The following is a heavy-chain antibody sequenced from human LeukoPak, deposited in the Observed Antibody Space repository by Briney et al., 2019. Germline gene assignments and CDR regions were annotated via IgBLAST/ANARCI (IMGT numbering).Heavy chain of an antibody. J-gene: IGHJ4*02. V-gene: IGHV4-39*07. D-gene: IGHD2-2*01. Sequence: SETLSLTCTVSGGSISSSSYYWGWIRQPPGKGLEWIGSIYYSGSTYYNPSLKSRVTISVDRSKNQFSLKLSSVTAADTAVYYCARAHYALDYWGQGTLVTVSS. CDR2: IYYSGST. CDR3: ARAHYALDY. CDR1: GGSISSSSYY.